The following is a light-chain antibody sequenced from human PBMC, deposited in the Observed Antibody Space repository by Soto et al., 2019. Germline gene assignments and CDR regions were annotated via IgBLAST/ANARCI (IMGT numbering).Light chain of an antibody. J-gene: IGLJ1*01. CDR1: ISNIATNY. Sequence: QSVLTQPPSVSGTPGQRVTISCSGGISNIATNYVHWFQQLPGTAPKVLSNRDNQRPSGVPDRFSGSKSGTSASLAISGLRSEDEAEYYCAAWYYTVRSYVFGTGTKLTVL. CDR3: AAWYYTVRSYV. CDR2: RDN. V-gene: IGLV1-47*01.